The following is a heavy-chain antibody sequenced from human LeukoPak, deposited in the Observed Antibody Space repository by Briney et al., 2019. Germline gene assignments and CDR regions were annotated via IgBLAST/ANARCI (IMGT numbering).Heavy chain of an antibody. Sequence: GGSLRLSCTVSGFTVSSNSMNWVRQAPGKGLEWVSYISSSSSTIYYADSVKGRFTISRDNAKNSLYLQMNSLRAEDTAVYYCARHLAPAYSGWYEDAFDIWGQGTMVTVSS. D-gene: IGHD6-19*01. V-gene: IGHV3-48*01. J-gene: IGHJ3*02. CDR3: ARHLAPAYSGWYEDAFDI. CDR1: GFTVSSNS. CDR2: ISSSSSTI.